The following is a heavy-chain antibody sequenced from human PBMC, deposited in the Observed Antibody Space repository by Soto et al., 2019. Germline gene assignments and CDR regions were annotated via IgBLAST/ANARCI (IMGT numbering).Heavy chain of an antibody. CDR1: GYTFTSYA. Sequence: VQLVQSGAEVKKPGASVKVSCKASGYTFTSYAMHWVRQAPGQRLEWMGWINAGNGNTKYSQKFQGRVTITRDTSASTAYMELSSLRSEDTAVYYCARAGCVSTSCYVGAFDIWGQGTMVTVSS. CDR2: INAGNGNT. D-gene: IGHD2-2*01. CDR3: ARAGCVSTSCYVGAFDI. V-gene: IGHV1-3*01. J-gene: IGHJ3*02.